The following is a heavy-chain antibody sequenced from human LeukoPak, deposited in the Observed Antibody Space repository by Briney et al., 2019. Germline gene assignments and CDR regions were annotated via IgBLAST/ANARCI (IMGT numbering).Heavy chain of an antibody. CDR2: INPSGGST. CDR3: ARDIGGRYYGSGVDY. D-gene: IGHD3-10*01. J-gene: IGHJ4*02. V-gene: IGHV1-46*01. CDR1: GYTFTSYY. Sequence: GASVKVSCKASGYTFTSYYMDWVRQAPGQGLEWMGIINPSGGSTSYAQKFQGRVTMTRDTSTSTVYMELSSLRSEDTAVYYCARDIGGRYYGSGVDYWGQGTLVTVSS.